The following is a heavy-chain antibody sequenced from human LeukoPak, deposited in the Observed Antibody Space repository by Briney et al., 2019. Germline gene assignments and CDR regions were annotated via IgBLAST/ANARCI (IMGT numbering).Heavy chain of an antibody. J-gene: IGHJ4*02. CDR3: AKDAYYDILTGYYSYESKWDYFDY. D-gene: IGHD3-9*01. Sequence: PGGSLRLSCAASGFTFSSYAMSWVRQAPGKGLEWVSAISGSGGSTYYADSVKGRFTISRDNSKNTLYPQMDSLRAEDTAVYYCAKDAYYDILTGYYSYESKWDYFDYWGQGTLVTVSS. V-gene: IGHV3-23*01. CDR2: ISGSGGST. CDR1: GFTFSSYA.